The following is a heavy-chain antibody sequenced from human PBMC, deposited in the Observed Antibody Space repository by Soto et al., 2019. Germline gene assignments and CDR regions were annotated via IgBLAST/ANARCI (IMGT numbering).Heavy chain of an antibody. Sequence: QVQLVQSGAEVKKPGSSVKVSCKASGGTFSSYTISWVRQAPGQGLEWMGRIIPILGVANYAQKFQGRVTITADKSTSTAYMELSSLRSEDTAVYYCARSFKLDSRFDPWGQGTLVTVSS. CDR2: IIPILGVA. J-gene: IGHJ5*02. CDR3: ARSFKLDSRFDP. V-gene: IGHV1-69*02. D-gene: IGHD1-1*01. CDR1: GGTFSSYT.